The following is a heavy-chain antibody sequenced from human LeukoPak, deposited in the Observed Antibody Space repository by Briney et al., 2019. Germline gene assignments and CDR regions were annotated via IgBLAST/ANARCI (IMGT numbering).Heavy chain of an antibody. D-gene: IGHD4-11*01. CDR2: IYHSGGT. V-gene: IGHV4-39*01. Sequence: SETLSLTCTVSGDSIGGSGYYWGWIRQPPGEGLEWIGSIYHSGGTFYNPSLKSRVNISVDTSKNHFSLRVSAVTAADTAVYYCARHSDSWSDDYWGRGTLVTVSS. J-gene: IGHJ4*02. CDR3: ARHSDSWSDDY. CDR1: GDSIGGSGYY.